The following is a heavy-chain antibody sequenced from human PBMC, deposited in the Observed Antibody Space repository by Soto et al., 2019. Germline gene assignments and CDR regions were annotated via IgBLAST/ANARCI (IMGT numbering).Heavy chain of an antibody. V-gene: IGHV3-21*01. CDR3: ARDLVYDFWSGYSWYYYYGMDV. Sequence: GGSMRPACAAYGFTFSRYSMNWVRQDRGKGMEWVSSFSISCIYIYYATSVKGRFTISRDNAKNSLYLQMNSLRSEDTAVYYCARDLVYDFWSGYSWYYYYGMDVWGQGTTVTVSS. J-gene: IGHJ6*02. CDR2: FSISCIYI. D-gene: IGHD3-3*01. CDR1: GFTFSRYS.